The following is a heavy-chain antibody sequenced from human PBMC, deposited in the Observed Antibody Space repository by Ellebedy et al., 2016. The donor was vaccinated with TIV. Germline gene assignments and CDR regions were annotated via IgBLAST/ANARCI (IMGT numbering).Heavy chain of an antibody. V-gene: IGHV5-51*01. CDR1: GYSFTSYW. J-gene: IGHJ4*02. CDR2: IYPGDSDT. CDR3: ARVGEVAATPCSY. Sequence: GESLKISCKGSGYSFTSYWIGWVRQMPGKGLEWMGIIYPGDSDTRSSPSFQGQVTISADKSISTAYLQWSSLEASDTAMYYCARVGEVAATPCSYWGQGTLVTVSS. D-gene: IGHD2-15*01.